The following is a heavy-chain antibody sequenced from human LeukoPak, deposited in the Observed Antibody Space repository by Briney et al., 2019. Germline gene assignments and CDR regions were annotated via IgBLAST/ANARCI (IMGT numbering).Heavy chain of an antibody. Sequence: GASVKVSCKASEYTFTAYYIHWVRQAPGQGLEWMGWINPNSGGTTYAQKFQGRVTMTRDTSISTAYMELSRLTSDDTAVYYCAREGGYCGGDCYKAPTAFDIWGQGAMVTVSS. V-gene: IGHV1-2*02. CDR3: AREGGYCGGDCYKAPTAFDI. CDR1: EYTFTAYY. J-gene: IGHJ3*02. D-gene: IGHD2-21*02. CDR2: INPNSGGT.